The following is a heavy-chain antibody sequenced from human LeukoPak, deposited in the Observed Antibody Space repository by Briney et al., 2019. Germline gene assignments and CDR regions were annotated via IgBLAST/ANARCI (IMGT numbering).Heavy chain of an antibody. CDR2: IYYSGST. J-gene: IGHJ5*01. CDR3: AKDGESGRGNPRVDWFDS. Sequence: SETLSLTCTVSGGSISSGGYYWSWIRQHPGKGLEWIGYIYYSGSTYYNPSLKSRVTISVDTSKNQFSLKLSSVTAEDTAVYYCAKDGESGRGNPRVDWFDSWGQGTLVTVSS. V-gene: IGHV4-31*03. CDR1: GGSISSGGYY. D-gene: IGHD4-17*01.